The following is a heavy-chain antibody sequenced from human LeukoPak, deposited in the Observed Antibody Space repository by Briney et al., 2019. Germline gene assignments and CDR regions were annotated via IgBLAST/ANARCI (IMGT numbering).Heavy chain of an antibody. Sequence: SETLSLTCTVSGGSISSYYWSWIRQPPGKGLEWIGYIYYSESTNYNPSLKSRVTISVDTSKNQFSLKLSSVTAADTAVYYCARAGIVGAPGNWFDPWGQGTLVTVSS. CDR3: ARAGIVGAPGNWFDP. J-gene: IGHJ5*02. D-gene: IGHD1-26*01. V-gene: IGHV4-59*01. CDR1: GGSISSYY. CDR2: IYYSEST.